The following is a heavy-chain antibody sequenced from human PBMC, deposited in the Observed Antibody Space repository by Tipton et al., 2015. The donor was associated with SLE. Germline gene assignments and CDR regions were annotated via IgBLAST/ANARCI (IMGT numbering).Heavy chain of an antibody. V-gene: IGHV4-4*07. Sequence: TLSLTCTVSGGSISSYYWSWIRQPAGKGLEWIGRIYTSGSTYYNPSLTSRVTISVDTSKNQFSLKLSSVTAADTAVYYCARRMAAAGRGWFDPCGQGTLVTVSS. CDR2: IYTSGST. D-gene: IGHD6-13*01. CDR3: ARRMAAAGRGWFDP. J-gene: IGHJ5*02. CDR1: GGSISSYY.